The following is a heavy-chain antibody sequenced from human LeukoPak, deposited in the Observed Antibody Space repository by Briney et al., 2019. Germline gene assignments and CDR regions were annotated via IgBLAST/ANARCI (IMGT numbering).Heavy chain of an antibody. D-gene: IGHD4-17*01. V-gene: IGHV3-13*01. Sequence: SGGSLRLSCAASGFTFSSYDMHWVRQATGKGLEWVSAIGTAGDTYYADSVKGRFTISRDNSKNTLYLQMNSLRAEDTAVYYCAKDQPRYGDYVGYWGQGTLVTVSS. CDR3: AKDQPRYGDYVGY. CDR1: GFTFSSYD. CDR2: IGTAGDT. J-gene: IGHJ4*02.